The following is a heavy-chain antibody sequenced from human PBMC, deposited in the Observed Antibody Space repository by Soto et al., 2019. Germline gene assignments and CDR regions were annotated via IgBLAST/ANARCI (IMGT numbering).Heavy chain of an antibody. CDR3: ARESWGYCSGGSCQKTPYGMDV. CDR1: GGTFSSYA. D-gene: IGHD2-15*01. Sequence: SVKVSCKASGGTFSSYAISWVRQAPGQGLEWMGGIIPIFGTANYAQKFQGRVTITADESTSTAYMELSSLRSEDTAVYYCARESWGYCSGGSCQKTPYGMDVWG. V-gene: IGHV1-69*13. CDR2: IIPIFGTA. J-gene: IGHJ6*02.